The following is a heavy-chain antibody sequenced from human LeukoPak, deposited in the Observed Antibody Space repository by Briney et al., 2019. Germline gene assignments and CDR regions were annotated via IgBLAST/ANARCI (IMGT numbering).Heavy chain of an antibody. CDR3: ARGVEPLAANTLAY. Sequence: QPGGSLRLSCAAPGFTVITNDMTWVRQAPGKGLEWVSVLYSDGNTKYADSVQGRFTISRDNSKNTLYLEMNSLSPDDTAVYYCARGVEPLAANTLAYSGQGTLVTVSS. CDR1: GFTVITND. D-gene: IGHD1-14*01. CDR2: LYSDGNT. V-gene: IGHV3-53*01. J-gene: IGHJ4*02.